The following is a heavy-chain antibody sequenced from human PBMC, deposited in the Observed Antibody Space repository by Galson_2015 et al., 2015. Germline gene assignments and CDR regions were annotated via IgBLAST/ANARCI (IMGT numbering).Heavy chain of an antibody. CDR3: ARGTSGSYGLIAHFYYGMDV. CDR2: ISWNSGSI. D-gene: IGHD5-18*01. Sequence: SPRLSCAASGFTFDDYAMHWVRQAPGKGLEWASGISWNSGSIGYADSVKGRFTISRDNAKNSLYLQMNSLRAEDTALYYCARGTSGSYGLIAHFYYGMDVWGQGTTVTVSS. V-gene: IGHV3-9*01. J-gene: IGHJ6*02. CDR1: GFTFDDYA.